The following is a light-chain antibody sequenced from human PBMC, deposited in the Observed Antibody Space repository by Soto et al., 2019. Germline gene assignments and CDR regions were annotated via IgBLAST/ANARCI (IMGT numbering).Light chain of an antibody. Sequence: QSLLTRPPSASGSPGQSVTISCTGTKNDVGFYDFVSWYQHHPGKAPRLIIYEVVQRPSGVPDRFSGSKSGNTASLTVSGLQAADEADYFCKSYAGSNTYVFGSGTKVTVL. CDR1: KNDVGFYDF. CDR2: EVV. J-gene: IGLJ1*01. V-gene: IGLV2-8*01. CDR3: KSYAGSNTYV.